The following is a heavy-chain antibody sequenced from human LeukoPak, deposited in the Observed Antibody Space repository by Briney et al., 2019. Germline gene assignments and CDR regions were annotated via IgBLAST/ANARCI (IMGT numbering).Heavy chain of an antibody. CDR2: IYYSGST. D-gene: IGHD3-10*01. CDR1: GGSISSYY. V-gene: IGHV4-59*01. CDR3: ARVNSEDGPGSYHYDY. Sequence: SETLSLTCTVSGGSISSYYWSWIRQPPGKGLEWIGYIYYSGSTNYNPSLKSRVTISVDTSKNQFSLKLSSVTAADTAVYYCARVNSEDGPGSYHYDYWGQGTLVTVSS. J-gene: IGHJ4*02.